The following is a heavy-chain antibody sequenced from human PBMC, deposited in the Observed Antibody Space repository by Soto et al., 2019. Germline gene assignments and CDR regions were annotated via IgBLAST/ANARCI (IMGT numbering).Heavy chain of an antibody. Sequence: QLQLQESGPGLVKPSETLSLTCTVSGRSISSSSYYWGWIRQPPGKGLEWIGSIYYSGSTYYNPSLKSRVTIFVEPSKNQLSLKLGSVTAADTAVYYGARLVVVAAVRWGQGNLVTVSS. CDR1: GRSISSSSYY. J-gene: IGHJ4*02. V-gene: IGHV4-39*01. CDR2: IYYSGST. D-gene: IGHD2-15*01. CDR3: ARLVVVAAVR.